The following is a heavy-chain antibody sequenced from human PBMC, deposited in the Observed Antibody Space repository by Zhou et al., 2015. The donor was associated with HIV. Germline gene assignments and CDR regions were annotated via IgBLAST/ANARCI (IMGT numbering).Heavy chain of an antibody. J-gene: IGHJ3*02. CDR3: ARDQSGYCSGGSCSSDAFDI. CDR1: GGTFSSYA. Sequence: QVQLVQSGAEVKKPGSSVKVSCKASGGTFSSYAISWVRQAPGQGLEWMGGIIPIFGTANYAQKFQGRVTITADESTSTAYMELSSLRSEDTAVYYCARDQSGYCSGGSCSSDAFDIWGQGTMVTVSS. CDR2: IIPIFGTA. V-gene: IGHV1-69*01. D-gene: IGHD2-15*01.